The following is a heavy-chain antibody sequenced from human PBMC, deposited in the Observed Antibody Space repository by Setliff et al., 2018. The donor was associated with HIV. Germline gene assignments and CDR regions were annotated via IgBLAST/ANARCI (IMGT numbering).Heavy chain of an antibody. CDR3: ASHHSADIYYSYYGMDV. V-gene: IGHV3-48*01. D-gene: IGHD6-13*01. J-gene: IGHJ6*02. CDR2: ISRSGDTI. Sequence: GGSLRLSCAVSGFTFSGSAMHWVRQASGKGLEWVSYISRSGDTIDYADSVKGRFTISRDNSKNTLYLQMNSLRAEDTAVYYCASHHSADIYYSYYGMDVWGQGTTVTVSS. CDR1: GFTFSGSA.